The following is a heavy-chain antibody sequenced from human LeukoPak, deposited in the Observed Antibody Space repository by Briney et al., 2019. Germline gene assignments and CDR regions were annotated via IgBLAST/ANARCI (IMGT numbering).Heavy chain of an antibody. D-gene: IGHD6-13*01. CDR1: GYTFTSYY. Sequence: ASVKVSCKASGYTFTSYYMHWVRQAPGQGPEWMGIINPSGGSTSYAQTFQGRVTMTRDTSTSTVYMELSSLRSEDTAVYYCAREFRVAAAGPARDDYWGQGTLVTVSS. CDR3: AREFRVAAAGPARDDY. V-gene: IGHV1-46*01. CDR2: INPSGGST. J-gene: IGHJ4*02.